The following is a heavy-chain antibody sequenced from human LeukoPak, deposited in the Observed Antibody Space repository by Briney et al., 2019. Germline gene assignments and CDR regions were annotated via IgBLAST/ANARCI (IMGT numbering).Heavy chain of an antibody. V-gene: IGHV1-2*02. D-gene: IGHD3-10*01. CDR3: IIMIRGVISLRDDY. CDR2: INPNSGDT. CDR1: GYSFTGYY. Sequence: ASVTVSCEASGYSFTGYYMHWVRQAPGQGLEWMGWINPNSGDTNYAQKFQGRVTLTRDTSINTVYMELSRLRSDDTAVYYCIIMIRGVISLRDDYWGQGTLVTVSS. J-gene: IGHJ4*02.